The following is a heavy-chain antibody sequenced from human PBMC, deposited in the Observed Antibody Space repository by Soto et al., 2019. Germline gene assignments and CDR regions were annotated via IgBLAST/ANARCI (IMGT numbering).Heavy chain of an antibody. D-gene: IGHD3-22*01. CDR2: IYYSGST. CDR1: GGSISSYY. J-gene: IGHJ3*02. V-gene: IGHV4-59*01. Sequence: SETLSLTCTVSGGSISSYYWSWIRQPPGKGLEWIGYIYYSGSTNYNPSLKSRVTISVDTSKNQFSLKLSSVTAADTAVYYCAREATFDSSGSHAFDIWGQGTMVTV. CDR3: AREATFDSSGSHAFDI.